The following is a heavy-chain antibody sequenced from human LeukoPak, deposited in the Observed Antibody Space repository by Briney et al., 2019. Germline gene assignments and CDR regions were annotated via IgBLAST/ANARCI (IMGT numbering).Heavy chain of an antibody. Sequence: GASVKVSCKASGYAFTDYYLHWVRQAPRQGLEWMAWINTRNGGTNFAQKFEGRVTLTRDTSITTAYMELNSLTSDDTAVYFCARLKTGKPNHALDFWGQGSLVTVSS. CDR1: GYAFTDYY. J-gene: IGHJ4*02. CDR2: INTRNGGT. D-gene: IGHD1-1*01. CDR3: ARLKTGKPNHALDF. V-gene: IGHV1-2*02.